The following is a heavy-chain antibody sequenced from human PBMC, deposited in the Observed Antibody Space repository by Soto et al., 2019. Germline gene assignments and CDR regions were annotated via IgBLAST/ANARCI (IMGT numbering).Heavy chain of an antibody. V-gene: IGHV1-2*02. CDR1: GYTFTGYY. J-gene: IGHJ6*02. CDR3: ARGNYNGSRGFYGMDV. Sequence: ASVKVSCKASGYTFTGYYMHWVRQAPGQGLEWMGWINPNSGGTNYAQKFQGRVTMTRDTSISTAYMELSRLRSDDTAVYYCARGNYNGSRGFYGMDVWGQGTTVTSP. D-gene: IGHD3-10*01. CDR2: INPNSGGT.